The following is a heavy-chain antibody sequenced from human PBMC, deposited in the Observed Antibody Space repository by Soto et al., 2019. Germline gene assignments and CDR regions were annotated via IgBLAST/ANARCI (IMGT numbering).Heavy chain of an antibody. CDR1: GYTFTSYD. CDR3: ARVYLVALADSRGRVFDP. Sequence: QVQLVQSGAEVKKPGASVKVSCKASGYTFTSYDINWVRQATGQGLEWMGWMNPNSGNTGYAQKFQGRVTMTRNTSISTSYMELSSLRSEDTAVYYCARVYLVALADSRGRVFDPWGQGTLVTVSS. CDR2: MNPNSGNT. V-gene: IGHV1-8*01. D-gene: IGHD6-19*01. J-gene: IGHJ5*02.